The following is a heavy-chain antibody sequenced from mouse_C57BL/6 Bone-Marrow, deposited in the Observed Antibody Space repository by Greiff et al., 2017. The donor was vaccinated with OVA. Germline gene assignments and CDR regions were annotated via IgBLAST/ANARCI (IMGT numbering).Heavy chain of an antibody. CDR1: GYTFTDYY. V-gene: IGHV1-26*01. Sequence: EVQLQQSGPELVKPGASVKISCKASGYTFTDYYMNWVKQSHGKSLEWIGDINPNNGGTSYNQKFKGKATLTVDKSSSTAYMELRSLTSEDSAVYYCARPRPFAYWGQGTLVTVSA. CDR3: ARPRPFAY. J-gene: IGHJ3*01. CDR2: INPNNGGT.